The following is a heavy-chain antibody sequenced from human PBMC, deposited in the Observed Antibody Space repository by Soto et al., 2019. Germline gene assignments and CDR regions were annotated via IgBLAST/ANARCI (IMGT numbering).Heavy chain of an antibody. CDR3: ARAMTSVGAAAKGDF. CDR1: GFTFNTHW. D-gene: IGHD1-26*01. V-gene: IGHV3-74*01. J-gene: IGHJ4*02. Sequence: EVQLVESGGGLILPGGSLRLSCAASGFTFNTHWMHWVRQAPGKGLVWVSRINSDGSITDYADSVKGRFSISRDNPRSTLYLQMNSLSPEDTAVYYCARAMTSVGAAAKGDFWGQGILVTVSS. CDR2: INSDGSIT.